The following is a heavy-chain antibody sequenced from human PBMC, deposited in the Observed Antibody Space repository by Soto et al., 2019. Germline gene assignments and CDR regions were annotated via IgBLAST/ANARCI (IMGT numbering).Heavy chain of an antibody. J-gene: IGHJ5*02. D-gene: IGHD6-13*01. Sequence: QVQLQESGPGLVKPSQTLSLTCTVSGGSITPPPPPPPPPPPPPGKGLEWIGYIYYSGSTYYNPSLKSRVTISVDTSKNQFSLKLSSVTAADTAVYYCARGYEMNSSRTTLNWFDPWGQGTLVTVSS. CDR1: GGSITPPPPP. V-gene: IGHV4-31*03. CDR3: ARGYEMNSSRTTLNWFDP. CDR2: IYYSGST.